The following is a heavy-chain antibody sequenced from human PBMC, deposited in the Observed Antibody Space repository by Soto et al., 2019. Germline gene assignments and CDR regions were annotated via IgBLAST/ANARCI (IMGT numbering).Heavy chain of an antibody. V-gene: IGHV3-23*01. CDR1: GFTFSSYA. J-gene: IGHJ4*02. CDR2: ISGSGGST. D-gene: IGHD3-22*01. CDR3: ANRPITGGWGYDSSGYPDY. Sequence: EVQLLESGGGLVQPGGSLRLSCAASGFTFSSYAMSWVRQAPGKGLEWVSAISGSGGSTYYADSVKGRFTISRDNSKNTLYLQMNSLRAEDTAVYYCANRPITGGWGYDSSGYPDYWGQGTLVTVSS.